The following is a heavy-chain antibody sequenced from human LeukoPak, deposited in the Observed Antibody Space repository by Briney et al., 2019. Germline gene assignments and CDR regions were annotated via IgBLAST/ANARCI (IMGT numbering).Heavy chain of an antibody. CDR3: ARRPLGDSSGYQDY. V-gene: IGHV4-59*08. CDR1: GGSISSYY. J-gene: IGHJ4*02. CDR2: IYYSGST. Sequence: SETLSLTCTVSGGSISSYYWSWIRQPPGKGLEWIGYIYYSGSTNYNPSLKSRVTISVDTSKNQFSLKLSSVTAADTAVYYCARRPLGDSSGYQDYWGQGTLVTVSS. D-gene: IGHD3-22*01.